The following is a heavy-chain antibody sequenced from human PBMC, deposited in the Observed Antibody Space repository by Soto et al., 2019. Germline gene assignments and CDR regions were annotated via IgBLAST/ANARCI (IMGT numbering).Heavy chain of an antibody. V-gene: IGHV4-59*11. Sequence: QVQLQESGPGLVKPSETLSLTCTVSSGSISGHYWSWVRQPPGKGLEWIGHIYYRGSTNYNPSLKSRVTMSVDTSKNVFALKLNSVTAADTALYYCARERNSGWSDSWGQGTLVTVSS. CDR2: IYYRGST. J-gene: IGHJ5*01. CDR1: SGSISGHY. CDR3: ARERNSGWSDS. D-gene: IGHD6-19*01.